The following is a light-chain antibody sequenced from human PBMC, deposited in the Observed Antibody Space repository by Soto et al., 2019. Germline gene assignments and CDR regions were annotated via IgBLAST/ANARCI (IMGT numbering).Light chain of an antibody. CDR1: QSIRTY. CDR2: GAS. J-gene: IGKJ1*01. Sequence: DIQLTQSPSSLSASIGDRVTITCRASQSIRTYLNWYQQKPGKVPKVLIYGASNLQNGVPSRFSGSGSGTEFTLTISSLQPEDVATYYCQKTYGTPPTFGPGTKVEV. V-gene: IGKV1-39*01. CDR3: QKTYGTPPT.